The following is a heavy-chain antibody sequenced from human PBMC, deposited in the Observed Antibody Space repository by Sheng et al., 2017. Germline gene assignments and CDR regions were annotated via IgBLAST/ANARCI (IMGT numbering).Heavy chain of an antibody. Sequence: QVQLVESGGGVVQPGRSLRLSCAASGFTFSSYAMHWVRQAPGKGLEWVAVISYDGSNKYYADSVKGRFTISRDNSKNTLYLQMNSLRAEDTAVYYCARGPNDYGDYDYYGMDVWGQGTTVTVSS. CDR2: ISYDGSNK. D-gene: IGHD4-17*01. J-gene: IGHJ6*02. V-gene: IGHV3-30*04. CDR1: GFTFSSYA. CDR3: ARGPNDYGDYDYYGMDV.